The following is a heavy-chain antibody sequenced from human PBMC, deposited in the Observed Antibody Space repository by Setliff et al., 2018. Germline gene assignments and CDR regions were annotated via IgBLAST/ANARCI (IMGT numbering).Heavy chain of an antibody. CDR2: IHHSGKA. V-gene: IGHV4-39*02. Sequence: PSETLSLTCTVSGASLSSGTYYWGWIRQPPGKGLEWIGNIHHSGKAYYNPSLKSRVTMSVDTSKNHVSLKLSSVTAADTAVYYCARAHTWSLPNDNSGYPGWFDPWGQGTLVTVSS. D-gene: IGHD3-22*01. CDR1: GASLSSGTYY. CDR3: ARAHTWSLPNDNSGYPGWFDP. J-gene: IGHJ5*02.